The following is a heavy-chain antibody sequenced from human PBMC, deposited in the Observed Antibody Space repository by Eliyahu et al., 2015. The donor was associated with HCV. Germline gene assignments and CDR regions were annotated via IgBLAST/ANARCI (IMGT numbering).Heavy chain of an antibody. D-gene: IGHD2-21*01. J-gene: IGHJ4*02. CDR1: GXRVSTNSVG. CDR2: TFYRSKWYY. CDR3: ARGIRSSLDS. V-gene: IGHV6-1*01. Sequence: QVQLQQSGPGLVKPSQTLSLTCAIPGXRVSTNSVGWHWIRQSPXXGLEWLGRTFYRSKWYYDYAVSVQSRISINPDTSKNQFSLQVNSVTPEDTAVYYCARGIRSSLDSWGQGTLVTVSS.